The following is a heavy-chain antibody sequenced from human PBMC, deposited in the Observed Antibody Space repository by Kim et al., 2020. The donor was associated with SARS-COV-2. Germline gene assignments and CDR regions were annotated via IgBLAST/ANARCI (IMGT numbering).Heavy chain of an antibody. D-gene: IGHD3-3*01. J-gene: IGHJ5*02. CDR3: AADSAASGYYR. Sequence: TNYAQKFKERVTITRDMSTSTAYMELSSLRSEDTAVYYCAADSAASGYYRWGQGTLVTGSS. V-gene: IGHV1-58*01. CDR2: T.